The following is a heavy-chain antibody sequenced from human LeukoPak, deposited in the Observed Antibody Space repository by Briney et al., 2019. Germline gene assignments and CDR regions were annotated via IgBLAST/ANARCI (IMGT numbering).Heavy chain of an antibody. Sequence: KASETLSLTRTVSGGALSSSSYYRGWIRQPPGKGLEWIGSIYYTGSTYYNPSLKSRVTISVDTSENQFSLRLTSVIAADTAVYYCVRGVRIWGQGTMVTVSS. J-gene: IGHJ3*02. CDR3: VRGVRI. V-gene: IGHV4-39*01. D-gene: IGHD3-10*01. CDR2: IYYTGST. CDR1: GGALSSSSYY.